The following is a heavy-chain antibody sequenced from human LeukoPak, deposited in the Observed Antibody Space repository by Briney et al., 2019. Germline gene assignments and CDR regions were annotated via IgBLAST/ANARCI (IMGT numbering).Heavy chain of an antibody. CDR2: ISSSGSTI. CDR3: ARGIQLWSPWDY. Sequence: GGSLRLSCAASGFTFSSYEMNWVRQAPGKGLEWVSYISSSGSTIYYADSVKGRFIISRDNAKNSLYLQMNSLRAEDTAVYYCARGIQLWSPWDYWGQGTLVTVSS. CDR1: GFTFSSYE. J-gene: IGHJ4*02. V-gene: IGHV3-48*03. D-gene: IGHD5-18*01.